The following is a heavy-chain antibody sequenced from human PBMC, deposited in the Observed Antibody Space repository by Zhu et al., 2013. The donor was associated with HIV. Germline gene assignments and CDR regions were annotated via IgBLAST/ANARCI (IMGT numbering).Heavy chain of an antibody. CDR2: MNPKSGNT. CDR3: ARGRFVYGDILTF. Sequence: QVQLVQSGAEVMKPGTSVKVSCKASGYTFTSYDIHWVRQATRQGLEWMGWMNPKSGNTGYAQKFQGRVTMTRNTSITTAYMELSSLRFEDTALYYCARGRFVYGDILTFWGQGAPVTVSS. D-gene: IGHD4-17*01. CDR1: GYTFTSYD. J-gene: IGHJ4*02. V-gene: IGHV1-8*01.